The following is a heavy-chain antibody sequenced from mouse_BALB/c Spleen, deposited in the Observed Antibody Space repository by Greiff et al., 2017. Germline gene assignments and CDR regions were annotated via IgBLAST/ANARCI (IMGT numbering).Heavy chain of an antibody. Sequence: VKLQESGAELVRPGVSVKISCKGSGYTFTDYAMHWVKQSHAKSLEWIGVISTYYGDASYNQKFKGKATMTVDKSSSTAYMELARLTSEDSAIYYCARGVFAYWGQGTLVTVSA. J-gene: IGHJ3*01. CDR1: GYTFTDYA. CDR3: ARGVFAY. V-gene: IGHV1S137*01. CDR2: ISTYYGDA.